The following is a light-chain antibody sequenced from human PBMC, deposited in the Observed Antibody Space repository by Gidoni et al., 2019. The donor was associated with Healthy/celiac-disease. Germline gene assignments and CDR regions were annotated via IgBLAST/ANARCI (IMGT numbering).Light chain of an antibody. CDR1: QSISSY. V-gene: IGKV1-39*01. CDR2: AAS. CDR3: QQSYSTLGT. J-gene: IGKJ1*01. Sequence: DIQMTQSPSSLSASVGDRVTITCRASQSISSYLNWYQQKPGKAPKLLIYAASSLQSGVPSRFSGSGSGTDFTLTISSLQPEDFATYYCQQSYSTLGTFXHXTKVXIK.